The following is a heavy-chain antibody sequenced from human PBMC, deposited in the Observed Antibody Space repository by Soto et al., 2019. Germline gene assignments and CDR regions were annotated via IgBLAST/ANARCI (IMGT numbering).Heavy chain of an antibody. CDR2: INHSGST. Sequence: PSETLSLTCAVYGGSFSGYYWSWILQPPGKGLEWIGEINHSGSTNYNPSLKSRVTISVDTSKNQFSLKLSSVTAADTAVYYCARDKIAIAAAGTYYFDYWGQGTLVTVSS. J-gene: IGHJ4*02. CDR3: ARDKIAIAAAGTYYFDY. D-gene: IGHD6-13*01. V-gene: IGHV4-34*01. CDR1: GGSFSGYY.